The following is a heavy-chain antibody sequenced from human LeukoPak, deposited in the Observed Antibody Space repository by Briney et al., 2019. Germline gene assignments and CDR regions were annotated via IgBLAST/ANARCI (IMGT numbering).Heavy chain of an antibody. CDR2: IYFSGST. D-gene: IGHD1-26*01. Sequence: SETLSLTCTVSGGSLSSYYWSWIRPPAGKGLEWIGRIYFSGSTHYIPSLESQVTMSVDTSKNQFSLKLTSVTAADTAVYYCARTSASGATYFDYWGQGTLVTVSS. J-gene: IGHJ4*02. CDR1: GGSLSSYY. V-gene: IGHV4-4*07. CDR3: ARTSASGATYFDY.